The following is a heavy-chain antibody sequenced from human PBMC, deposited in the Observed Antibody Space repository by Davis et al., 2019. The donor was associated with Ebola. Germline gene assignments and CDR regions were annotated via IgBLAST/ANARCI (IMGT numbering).Heavy chain of an antibody. Sequence: MPGGSLRLSCAVYGGSFSGYYWSWIRQPPGKGLEWIGTIYYSGTTYYNPSLKSRVTISVDTSKNQFSLKLSSVTAADTAVYYCARNYYDSSGYYGVHWYFDLWGRGTLVTVSS. V-gene: IGHV4-34*01. CDR2: IYYSGTT. CDR3: ARNYYDSSGYYGVHWYFDL. D-gene: IGHD3-22*01. J-gene: IGHJ2*01. CDR1: GGSFSGYY.